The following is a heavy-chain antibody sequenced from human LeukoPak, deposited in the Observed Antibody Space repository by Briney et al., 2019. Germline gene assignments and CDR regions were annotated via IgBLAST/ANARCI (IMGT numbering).Heavy chain of an antibody. CDR3: VRGNDYGGPHY. J-gene: IGHJ4*02. CDR1: GFTFRTYG. V-gene: IGHV3-74*01. Sequence: GGSLRLSCATSGFTFRTYGMHWVRQAPGKGLVWVSRIDRDGSRINYADSVKGRFTISRDNGKNTLFLQMNSLRAEDAAVYYCVRGNDYGGPHYWGQGTLVTVSS. CDR2: IDRDGSRI. D-gene: IGHD4-23*01.